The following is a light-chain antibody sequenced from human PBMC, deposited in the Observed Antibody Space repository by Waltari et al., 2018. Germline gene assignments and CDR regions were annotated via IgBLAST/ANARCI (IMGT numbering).Light chain of an antibody. J-gene: IGLJ2*01. CDR2: SNN. Sequence: QAVLTPPPSASGPPGQRVTIPCSGTTPHTLITTVNCDQRLPGAAPKLLIFSNNQRPSGVSDRFSGSASGTSASLVISALQSEDEADYYCASWDDNLKGLVFGGGTTLTVL. V-gene: IGLV1-44*01. CDR1: TPHTLITT. CDR3: ASWDDNLKGLV.